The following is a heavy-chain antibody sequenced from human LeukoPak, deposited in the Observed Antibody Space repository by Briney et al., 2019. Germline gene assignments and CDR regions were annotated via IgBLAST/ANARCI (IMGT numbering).Heavy chain of an antibody. CDR3: ARDDCSGGSCYYGMDV. J-gene: IGHJ6*02. CDR1: GFTFSSYE. CDR2: ISSSGSTI. V-gene: IGHV3-48*03. Sequence: GGSLGLSCAASGFTFSSYETNWVRQAPGKGLEWVSYISSSGSTIYYADSVKGRFTISRDSAKNSLYLQMNSLRAEDTAVYYCARDDCSGGSCYYGMDVWGQGTTVTVSS. D-gene: IGHD2-15*01.